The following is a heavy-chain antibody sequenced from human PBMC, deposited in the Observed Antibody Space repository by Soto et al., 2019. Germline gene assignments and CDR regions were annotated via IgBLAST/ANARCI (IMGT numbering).Heavy chain of an antibody. Sequence: ASVKVSCKASGYTFTSYGISWVRQAPGQGLESLGWISPYNDDTKYAQRLQGRVTMSTDTSSRTAYMHLRSLRSDDTAVYFCARGGYYDSSGSRNYHYYGMDVWGQGTTVTVSS. CDR3: ARGGYYDSSGSRNYHYYGMDV. CDR2: ISPYNDDT. D-gene: IGHD3-22*01. CDR1: GYTFTSYG. V-gene: IGHV1-18*01. J-gene: IGHJ6*02.